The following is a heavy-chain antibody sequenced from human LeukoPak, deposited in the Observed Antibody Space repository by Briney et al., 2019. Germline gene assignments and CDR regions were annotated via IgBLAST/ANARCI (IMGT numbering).Heavy chain of an antibody. V-gene: IGHV3-53*01. D-gene: IGHD3-3*02. CDR1: GFSVSTKY. CDR3: ARVGDHFHWYLDL. Sequence: GGSLRFSCAASGFSVSTKYMNWVRQAPGKGLEWVSILYSGSDTYYADSVEGRFIISRDSSKNTLFLQMNDLRVEDTAVYYCARVGDHFHWYLDLWGRGTLVTISS. J-gene: IGHJ2*01. CDR2: LYSGSDT.